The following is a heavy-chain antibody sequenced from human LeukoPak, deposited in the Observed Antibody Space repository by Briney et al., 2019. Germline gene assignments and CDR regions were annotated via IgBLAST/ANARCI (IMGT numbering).Heavy chain of an antibody. CDR1: GFTFSSYW. J-gene: IGHJ4*02. Sequence: GGSLRLSYAASGFTFSSYWMHWVRQAPGKGLVWVSRINSDGSSTSYADSVKGRFTITRDNAKNTLYLQMNSLRTEDTAFYYCVRAAAPTLYYFDYWGQGTLVTVSS. D-gene: IGHD2/OR15-2a*01. CDR2: INSDGSST. V-gene: IGHV3-74*01. CDR3: VRAAAPTLYYFDY.